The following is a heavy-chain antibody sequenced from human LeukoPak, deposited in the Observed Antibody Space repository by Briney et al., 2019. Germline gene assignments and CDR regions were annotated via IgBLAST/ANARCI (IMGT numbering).Heavy chain of an antibody. D-gene: IGHD3-9*01. J-gene: IGHJ4*02. Sequence: ASVKVSCKASGYTFTGYYMHWVRQAPGQGLEGMGWINPNSGGTNYAQKFQGRVTMTRDTSISTAYMDLSRLRSDDTAVYYCARIPDILTDFDYWGQGTLVTVSS. CDR1: GYTFTGYY. CDR2: INPNSGGT. CDR3: ARIPDILTDFDY. V-gene: IGHV1-2*02.